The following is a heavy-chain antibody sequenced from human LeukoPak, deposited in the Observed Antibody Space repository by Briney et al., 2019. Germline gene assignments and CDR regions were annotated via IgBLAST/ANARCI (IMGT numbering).Heavy chain of an antibody. J-gene: IGHJ1*01. V-gene: IGHV3-30*02. CDR1: GFTFSSYG. Sequence: GGSLRLSCAASGFTFSSYGMHWVRQAPGKGLEWVAFIRYDGSNKYYADSVKGRFTISRDNSKNTLYLQMNSLRAEDTAVYYCAKAGLCSSTSCYINIFQHWGQGTLVTVSS. D-gene: IGHD2-2*01. CDR2: IRYDGSNK. CDR3: AKAGLCSSTSCYINIFQH.